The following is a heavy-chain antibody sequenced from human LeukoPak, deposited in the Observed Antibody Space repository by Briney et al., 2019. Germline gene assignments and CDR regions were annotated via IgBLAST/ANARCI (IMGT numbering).Heavy chain of an antibody. CDR1: GGSISSYY. J-gene: IGHJ6*03. V-gene: IGHV4-59*01. CDR3: ARYRYCSSTSCYPYYYYYMDV. CDR2: IYYSGST. D-gene: IGHD2-2*01. Sequence: SSETLSLTSTVSGGSISSYYWSWIRQPPGKGLEWIGYIYYSGSTNYNPSLKSRVTISVDTSKNQFSLKLSSVTAADTAVYYCARYRYCSSTSCYPYYYYYMDVWGKGTTVTVSS.